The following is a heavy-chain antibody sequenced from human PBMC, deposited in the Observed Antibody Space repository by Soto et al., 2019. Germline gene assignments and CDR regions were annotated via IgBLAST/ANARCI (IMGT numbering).Heavy chain of an antibody. V-gene: IGHV3-21*01. CDR2: ISSSSSYI. J-gene: IGHJ6*02. Sequence: GGSLSLSCPASGFTFSSYSMNWVRQAPGKGREWVSSISSSSSYIYYADSVKGRFTISRDNAKNSLYLQMNSLRAEDTAVYYCARDCTNGVCNQSYYYYGMDVWGQGTTVTVSS. CDR3: ARDCTNGVCNQSYYYYGMDV. CDR1: GFTFSSYS. D-gene: IGHD2-8*01.